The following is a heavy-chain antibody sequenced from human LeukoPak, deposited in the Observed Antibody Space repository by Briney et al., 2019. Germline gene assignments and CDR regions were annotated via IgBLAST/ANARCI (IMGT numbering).Heavy chain of an antibody. Sequence: GGSLRLSCAASGFTFSAYWMHWVRQAPGKGLVWVSRINTDGSSTSYADSAKGRFTISRDNAKNTLYLQMNSLRAEDTAVYYCATTVTPYYCDYWGQGTLVTVSS. CDR1: GFTFSAYW. V-gene: IGHV3-74*01. J-gene: IGHJ4*02. D-gene: IGHD4-17*01. CDR2: INTDGSST. CDR3: ATTVTPYYCDY.